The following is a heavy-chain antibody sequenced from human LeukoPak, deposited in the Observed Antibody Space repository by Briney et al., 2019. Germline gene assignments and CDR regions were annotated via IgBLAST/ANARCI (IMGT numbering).Heavy chain of an antibody. CDR3: ARGAGYFDY. Sequence: SETLSLTCTVSGGSISSYYWSWIRQPPGKGLEWIGYIYYSVSTNYNPSLKSRVTISVDTSKNQFSLKLSSVTAADTAVYYCARGAGYFDYWGQGTLVTVSS. J-gene: IGHJ4*02. V-gene: IGHV4-59*01. CDR2: IYYSVST. CDR1: GGSISSYY. D-gene: IGHD4/OR15-4a*01.